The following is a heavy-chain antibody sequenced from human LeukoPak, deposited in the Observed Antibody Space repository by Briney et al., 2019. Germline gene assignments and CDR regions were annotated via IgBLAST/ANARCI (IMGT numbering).Heavy chain of an antibody. CDR1: GFTFSSYA. CDR2: ISYDGSNK. J-gene: IGHJ4*02. CDR3: ARKQPPDY. V-gene: IGHV3-30-3*01. Sequence: GGSLRLSCAASGFTFSSYAMHWVRQAPGKGLEWVAVISYDGSNKYYADSVKGRFTTSRDNSKNTLYLQMNSLRAEDTAVYYCARKQPPDYWGQGTLVTVSS. D-gene: IGHD5-18*01.